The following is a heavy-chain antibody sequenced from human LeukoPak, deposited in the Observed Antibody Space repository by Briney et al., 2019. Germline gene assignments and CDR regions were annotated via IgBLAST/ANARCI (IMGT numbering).Heavy chain of an antibody. CDR2: IWYDGSNK. CDR3: ARVRSSGGPWFDP. Sequence: PGRSLRLSCAASGFTFSSYGMHWVRQAPGKGLEWVAVIWYDGSNKYYADSVKGRFTISRDNSKNTLYLQMNSLRAEDTAVYYCARVRSSGGPWFDPWGQGTLVTVSS. J-gene: IGHJ5*02. CDR1: GFTFSSYG. V-gene: IGHV3-33*01. D-gene: IGHD1-26*01.